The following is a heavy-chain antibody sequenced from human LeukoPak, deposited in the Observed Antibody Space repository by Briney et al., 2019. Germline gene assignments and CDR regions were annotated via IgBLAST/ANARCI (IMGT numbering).Heavy chain of an antibody. CDR2: IKSKTDGETT. D-gene: IGHD3-16*02. V-gene: IGHV3-15*01. J-gene: IGHJ4*02. CDR1: GLTFSNAW. Sequence: PGGSLRLSCAASGLTFSNAWMSWIRQAPGQGLEWVARIKSKTDGETTDYAAPVKGRFTISRDDSKNTLYLQMNSLKTEDTAVYYCTTDYYDYVWGSYRPDYWGQGTLVTVSS. CDR3: TTDYYDYVWGSYRPDY.